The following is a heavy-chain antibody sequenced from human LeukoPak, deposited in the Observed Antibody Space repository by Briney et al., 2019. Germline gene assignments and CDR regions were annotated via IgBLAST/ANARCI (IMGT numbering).Heavy chain of an antibody. CDR3: ARSQPWGLFDY. V-gene: IGHV1-46*01. CDR2: INPSGGST. J-gene: IGHJ4*02. CDR1: GYTFTSYY. D-gene: IGHD7-27*01. Sequence: GASVKVSCKASGYTFTSYYMHWVRQAPGQGLEWMGIINPSGGSTSYAQKFQGRVTMTRDTSTSTVYMELSSLRSKDTAVYYCARSQPWGLFDYWGQGTLVTVSS.